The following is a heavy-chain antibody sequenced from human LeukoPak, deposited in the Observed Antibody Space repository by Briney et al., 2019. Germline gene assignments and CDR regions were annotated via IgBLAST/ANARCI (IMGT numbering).Heavy chain of an antibody. V-gene: IGHV3-9*01. Sequence: SGGSLRLSCAASGFTFDDYAMHWVRQAPGKGLEWVSGISWNSGSIGYADSVKGRFTISRDNAKNSLYLQMNSLRAEDTALYYCAKDIGPNYDILTGYLAYWGQGTLVTVSS. CDR3: AKDIGPNYDILTGYLAY. CDR1: GFTFDDYA. J-gene: IGHJ4*02. D-gene: IGHD3-9*01. CDR2: ISWNSGSI.